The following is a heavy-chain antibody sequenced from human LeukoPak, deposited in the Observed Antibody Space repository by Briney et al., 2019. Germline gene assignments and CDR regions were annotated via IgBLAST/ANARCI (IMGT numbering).Heavy chain of an antibody. Sequence: SVKVSCKASGYTFTSYGISWVRQAPGQGLEWMGGIIPIFGTANYAQKFQGRVTITTDESTSTAYMELSSLRSEDTAVYYCASGAREWLLPHDAFDIWGQGTMVTVSS. D-gene: IGHD3-3*01. CDR1: GYTFTSYG. CDR3: ASGAREWLLPHDAFDI. CDR2: IIPIFGTA. J-gene: IGHJ3*02. V-gene: IGHV1-69*05.